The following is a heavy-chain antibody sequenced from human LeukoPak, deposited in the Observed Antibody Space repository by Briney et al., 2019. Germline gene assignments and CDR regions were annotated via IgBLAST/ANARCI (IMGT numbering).Heavy chain of an antibody. Sequence: PSETLSLTCAVSGGSIISTNWWSWVRQPPGKGLEWNGEVYHSGSANYNPSLKSRVTISVDKPNNQFSLKLSSVTAADTAVYYCARGEYSSSWMVYWGQGTLVTVSS. CDR3: ARGEYSSSWMVY. CDR2: VYHSGSA. CDR1: GGSIISTNW. D-gene: IGHD6-13*01. V-gene: IGHV4-4*02. J-gene: IGHJ4*02.